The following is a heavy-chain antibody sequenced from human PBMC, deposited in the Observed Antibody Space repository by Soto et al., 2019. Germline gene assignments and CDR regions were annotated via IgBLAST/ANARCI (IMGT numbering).Heavy chain of an antibody. CDR3: AKGALPELIRTPVHY. CDR2: ISYDENKK. D-gene: IGHD3-10*01. CDR1: GFTFSSYV. V-gene: IGHV3-30*18. J-gene: IGHJ4*02. Sequence: GGSLRLSCAASGFTFSSYVMHWVRQAPGKGLEWVAVISYDENKKYYADSVKGRFTIYRDNSKNTLYLQMNSLRGEDTAVYYCAKGALPELIRTPVHYWGQGTLVTVSS.